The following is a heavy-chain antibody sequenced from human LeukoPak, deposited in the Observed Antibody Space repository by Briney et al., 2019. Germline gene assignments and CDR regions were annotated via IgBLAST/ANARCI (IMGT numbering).Heavy chain of an antibody. Sequence: SETLSLTCTVSGGSISSYYWSWIRQPPGKGLEWIGYIYYSGSTNYNPSLESRVTISVDTSKNQFSLKLSSVTAADTAVYYCARGVPGQGNYWDQGTLVTVSS. D-gene: IGHD2-2*01. J-gene: IGHJ4*02. CDR1: GGSISSYY. CDR2: IYYSGST. CDR3: ARGVPGQGNY. V-gene: IGHV4-59*01.